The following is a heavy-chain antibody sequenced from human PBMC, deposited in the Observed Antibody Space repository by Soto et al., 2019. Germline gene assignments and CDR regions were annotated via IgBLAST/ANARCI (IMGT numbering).Heavy chain of an antibody. V-gene: IGHV6-1*01. J-gene: IGHJ2*01. Sequence: SQTLSLTCAISGDSVSSNSAAWNWIRQSPSRGLEWLGRTYYRSKWYNDYAVSVKSRITINPDTSKNQFSLQLNSVTPEDTAVYYCARDISAKTNRGDYWYFDLWGRGTLVTVS. CDR3: ARDISAKTNRGDYWYFDL. CDR1: GDSVSSNSAA. D-gene: IGHD7-27*01. CDR2: TYYRSKWYN.